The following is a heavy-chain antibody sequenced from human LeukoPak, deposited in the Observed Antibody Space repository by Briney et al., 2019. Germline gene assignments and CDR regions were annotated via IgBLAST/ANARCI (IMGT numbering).Heavy chain of an antibody. Sequence: GGSLRLSCAASGLIVSANYMSWVRQAPGKGLEWVSVFYSGGHTFHRDGTTYYADSVKGRFTISGDKSANTVYLQMNRLRLDDTAVYYCAHSYEIDSSGYHRPPAFWGQGTLVTVSS. V-gene: IGHV3-53*05. J-gene: IGHJ4*02. CDR3: AHSYEIDSSGYHRPPAF. D-gene: IGHD3-22*01. CDR1: GLIVSANY. CDR2: FYSGGHTFHRDGTT.